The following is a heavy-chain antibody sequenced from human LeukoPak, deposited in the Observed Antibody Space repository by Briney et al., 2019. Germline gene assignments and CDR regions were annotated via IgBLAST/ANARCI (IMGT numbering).Heavy chain of an antibody. CDR2: ILLILGVG. CDR1: GYTLIGYF. CDR3: ASFHTTMDYNWFDP. D-gene: IGHD5-18*01. V-gene: IGHV1-69*02. Sequence: WASVKVSCKASGYTLIGYFLHWVRQAPGQGLEWMGSILLILGVGDYAQKFQGRVTITADASTSTAYMELSSLRPDDTAVYYCASFHTTMDYNWFDPGGQGTLVTVSS. J-gene: IGHJ5*02.